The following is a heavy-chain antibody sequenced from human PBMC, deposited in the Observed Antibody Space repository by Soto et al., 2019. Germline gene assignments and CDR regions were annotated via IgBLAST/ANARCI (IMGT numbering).Heavy chain of an antibody. Sequence: GASVKVSCKASGYTFTSYGISWVRQAPGQGLEWMGWISAYNGNTNYAQKLQGRVTMTTDTSTSTAYMELRSLRSDDTAVYYCARDTIFEHIVVVTNYYYYGMDVWGQGTTVTVSS. D-gene: IGHD2-21*02. J-gene: IGHJ6*02. CDR3: ARDTIFEHIVVVTNYYYYGMDV. CDR1: GYTFTSYG. CDR2: ISAYNGNT. V-gene: IGHV1-18*04.